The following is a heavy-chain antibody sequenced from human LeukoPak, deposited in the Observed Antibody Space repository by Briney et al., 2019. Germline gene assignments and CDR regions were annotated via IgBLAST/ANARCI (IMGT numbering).Heavy chain of an antibody. D-gene: IGHD3-10*01. J-gene: IGHJ4*02. CDR2: IGSSSSYI. CDR3: TTYGSGRKFDY. V-gene: IGHV3-21*01. CDR1: GFTLSSYS. Sequence: GGSLRLSCAASGFTLSSYSMNWVRQAPGKGLEWVSSIGSSSSYIYYADSVKGRFTISRDNAKNSLYLQMNSLRAEDTAVYYCTTYGSGRKFDYWGQGILVTVSS.